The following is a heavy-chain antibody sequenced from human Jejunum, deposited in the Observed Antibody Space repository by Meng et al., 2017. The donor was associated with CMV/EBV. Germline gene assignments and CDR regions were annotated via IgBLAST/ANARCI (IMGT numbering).Heavy chain of an antibody. CDR1: GFTLREHY. CDR2: SGNKAYSYTT. V-gene: IGHV3-72*01. Sequence: GFTLREHYIDLIRPAPGKGLELVGRSGNKAYSYTTEYAASVKGRFTLSRDDSKNSLYLQMNSLKTEDTAVYYCVREHSGIDIYAFDVWGPG. D-gene: IGHD5-12*01. CDR3: VREHSGIDIYAFDV. J-gene: IGHJ3*01.